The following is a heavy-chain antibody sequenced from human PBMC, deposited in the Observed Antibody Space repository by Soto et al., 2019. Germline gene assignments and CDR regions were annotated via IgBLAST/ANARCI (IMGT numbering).Heavy chain of an antibody. CDR3: AAGGGLPRYS. J-gene: IGHJ4*02. V-gene: IGHV4-30-2*01. Sequence: QLQLQESGSGLVKPSQTLSLTCAVSGGSISSGGYSWNWIRQPPGKGLEWIGYIYHSGSTYYNPSLXSXAXIXXDRSKNQFSLKLSSVTAADTAVYYCAAGGGLPRYSWGQGTLVTVSS. CDR1: GGSISSGGYS. CDR2: IYHSGST. D-gene: IGHD5-12*01.